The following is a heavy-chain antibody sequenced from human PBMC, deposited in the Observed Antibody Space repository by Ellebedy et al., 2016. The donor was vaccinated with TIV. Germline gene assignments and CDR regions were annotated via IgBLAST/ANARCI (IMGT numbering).Heavy chain of an antibody. CDR2: ISVSGTNT. CDR3: TYSSSCDY. D-gene: IGHD6-6*01. V-gene: IGHV3-23*01. CDR1: GFTFRSYA. Sequence: GESLKISXAASGFTFRSYAMSWVRQAPGKGLEWVSTISVSGTNTYYADSVKGRFTISRDNSKNTLYLQMNSLRAEDTAVYYCTYSSSCDYWGQGTLVTVSA. J-gene: IGHJ4*02.